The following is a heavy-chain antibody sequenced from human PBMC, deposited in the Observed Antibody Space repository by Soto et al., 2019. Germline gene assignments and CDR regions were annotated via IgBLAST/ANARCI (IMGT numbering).Heavy chain of an antibody. D-gene: IGHD2-21*02. CDR2: ITGTGGST. CDR3: ARGQDQLLLLAFDF. Sequence: HPGGSLRLSCAASGFAIGSHAMSWVRQAPGKGLEWLATITGTGGSTYYADSVKGRFTISRDNSKNTLHLQMNSLRVEDTAVYYCARGQDQLLLLAFDFWGQGTMVTVSS. V-gene: IGHV3-23*01. CDR1: GFAIGSHA. J-gene: IGHJ3*01.